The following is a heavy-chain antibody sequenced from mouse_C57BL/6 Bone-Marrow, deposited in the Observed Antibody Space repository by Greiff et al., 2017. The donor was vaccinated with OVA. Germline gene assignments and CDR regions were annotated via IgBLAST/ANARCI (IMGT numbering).Heavy chain of an antibody. D-gene: IGHD1-1*01. CDR2: IDPETGGT. CDR3: TSYGSFYWYFDV. Sequence: VQLQQSGAELVRPGASVTLSCKASGYTFTDYEMHWVKQTPVHGLEWIGAIDPETGGTAYNQKFKGKAILTADKSSSTAYMELRSLTSEDSAVYYCTSYGSFYWYFDVWGTGTTVTVSS. V-gene: IGHV1-15*01. J-gene: IGHJ1*03. CDR1: GYTFTDYE.